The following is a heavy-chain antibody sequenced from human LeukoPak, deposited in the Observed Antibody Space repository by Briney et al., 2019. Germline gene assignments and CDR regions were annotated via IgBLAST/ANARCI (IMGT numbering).Heavy chain of an antibody. CDR1: GFTFTSSA. CDR3: AALCVGLLTGYYPYYYYGMDV. CDR2: IVVGSGNT. J-gene: IGHJ6*02. Sequence: GTSVKVSRKASGFTFTSSAVQWVRQARGQRLEWIGWIVVGSGNTNYAQKFQEGVTITRDMSTSTAYMELSSLRSEDTAAYYCAALCVGLLTGYYPYYYYGMDVWGQGTTVTVSS. V-gene: IGHV1-58*01. D-gene: IGHD3-9*01.